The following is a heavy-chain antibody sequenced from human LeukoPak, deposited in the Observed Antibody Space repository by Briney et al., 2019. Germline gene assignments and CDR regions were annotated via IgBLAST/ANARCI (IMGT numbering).Heavy chain of an antibody. D-gene: IGHD3-22*01. Sequence: GGSLRLSCAASGFTFSTYGMHWVRQAPGKGLEWVAFIRYDGSNKYYADSVKGRFTISRDNSKNTLYLQMNSLRAEDTAVYYCAKDRRYYDSSGYYYYYYYYMDVWGKGTTVTISS. CDR3: AKDRRYYDSSGYYYYYYYYMDV. V-gene: IGHV3-30*02. CDR1: GFTFSTYG. CDR2: IRYDGSNK. J-gene: IGHJ6*03.